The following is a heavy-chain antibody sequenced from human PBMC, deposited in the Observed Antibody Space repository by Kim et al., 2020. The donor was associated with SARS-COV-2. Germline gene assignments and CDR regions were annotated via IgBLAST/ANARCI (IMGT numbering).Heavy chain of an antibody. CDR2: VYISGNT. V-gene: IGHV4-4*07. CDR3: ARDRKRNYEQPECYFDY. D-gene: IGHD3-16*01. CDR1: DDSISHYY. Sequence: SETLSLTCIVSDDSISHYYWSWLRQSAGKELEWIGRVYISGNTNYNPSLRSRVSMSVDTSNRQVSLSLTSVTAADTAIYYCARDRKRNYEQPECYFDYWGPEDPVTVPS. J-gene: IGHJ4*02.